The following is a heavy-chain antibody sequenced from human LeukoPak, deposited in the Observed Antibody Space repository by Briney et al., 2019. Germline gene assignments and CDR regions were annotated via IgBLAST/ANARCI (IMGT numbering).Heavy chain of an antibody. CDR2: TSGSGGTS. CDR1: GFTFRNYA. J-gene: IGHJ3*01. D-gene: IGHD6-19*01. Sequence: PGGSLRLSCAASGFTFRNYAMSWVRQAPGKGLEWVSGTSGSGGTSYYADSVKGRFTISRDNSKNTLYLQMNSLRAEDTAVYYCARDGHSSGWVAFDFWGQGTMVTVSS. V-gene: IGHV3-23*01. CDR3: ARDGHSSGWVAFDF.